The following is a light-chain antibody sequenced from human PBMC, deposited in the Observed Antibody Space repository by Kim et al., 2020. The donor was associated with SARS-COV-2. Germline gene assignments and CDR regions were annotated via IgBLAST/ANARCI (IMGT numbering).Light chain of an antibody. CDR1: QGISGW. CDR2: AAS. Sequence: AAVGDRVTITCRASQGISGWLAWYQQKPGKAPELLIFAASSLQSGVPSRFSGSGSGTDFTLTISSLQPEDFATYYCQQASGFPWTFGQGTKVDIK. V-gene: IGKV1-12*01. CDR3: QQASGFPWT. J-gene: IGKJ1*01.